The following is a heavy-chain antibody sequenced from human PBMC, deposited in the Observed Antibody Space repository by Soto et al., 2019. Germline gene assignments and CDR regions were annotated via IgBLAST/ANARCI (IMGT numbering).Heavy chain of an antibody. D-gene: IGHD5-18*01. CDR2: IYYSGGT. CDR1: GGSISSRNYS. CDR3: AAGSTSGHAFHY. V-gene: IGHV4-39*01. Sequence: QLQLQESGPGLVKPSETLSLTCTVSGGSISSRNYSWDWIRQPPGKGLEWIGNIYYSGGTYYNPSLKSRVSISVDTSKNQFSLRLSSVTAADTAVFYCAAGSTSGHAFHYWGQGTLVTVSS. J-gene: IGHJ4*02.